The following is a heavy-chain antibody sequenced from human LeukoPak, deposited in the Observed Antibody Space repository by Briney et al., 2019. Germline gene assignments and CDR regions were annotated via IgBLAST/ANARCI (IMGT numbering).Heavy chain of an antibody. Sequence: SETLSLTCTVSGYSISSGYYWGWIRQPPGKGLEWSGSIYHSGSTYYNPSLNSRVTISVDTSKNQFSLKLSSVTAADTAVYYCARLETSSGSLSYFDYWGQGTLVTVSS. CDR3: ARLETSSGSLSYFDY. J-gene: IGHJ4*02. CDR1: GYSISSGYY. D-gene: IGHD6-19*01. CDR2: IYHSGST. V-gene: IGHV4-38-2*02.